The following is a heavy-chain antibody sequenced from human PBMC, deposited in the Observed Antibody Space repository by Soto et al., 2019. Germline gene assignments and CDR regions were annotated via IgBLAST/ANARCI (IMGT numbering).Heavy chain of an antibody. D-gene: IGHD6-6*01. J-gene: IGHJ4*02. V-gene: IGHV4-4*07. CDR3: AREEQVGYFDY. CDR2: IYTSGNT. Sequence: PSETLSLTCTVSGGSIIGFFWSWIRQPAGKGLEWIGRIYTSGNTNYNPSLKSRVTMSLDTSEKFLSLKLRSVTAADTAVYFCAREEQVGYFDYWGQGALVTVSS. CDR1: GGSIIGFF.